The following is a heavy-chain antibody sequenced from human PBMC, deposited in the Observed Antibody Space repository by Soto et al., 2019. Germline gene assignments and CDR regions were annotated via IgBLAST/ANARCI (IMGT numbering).Heavy chain of an antibody. CDR3: ARDNGRGSSTSYYFDY. D-gene: IGHD2-8*01. CDR2: ISSSSSDI. J-gene: IGHJ4*02. CDR1: GFTFTNYN. V-gene: IGHV3-21*01. Sequence: PGGSLRLSCAASGFTFTNYNMNWVRQAPGKGLEWVSFISSSSSDIYYADSVKGRSTISIDNAKNSLYLQMNSLRAEDTAIYYCARDNGRGSSTSYYFDYWGQGTLVTVS.